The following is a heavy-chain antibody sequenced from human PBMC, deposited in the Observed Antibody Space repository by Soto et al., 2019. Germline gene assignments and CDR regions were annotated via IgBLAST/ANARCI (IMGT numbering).Heavy chain of an antibody. CDR3: ARESRGIAAPPADP. CDR2: IYSGGST. V-gene: IGHV3-66*01. J-gene: IGHJ5*02. CDR1: GFTVSSNY. Sequence: GGSLRLSCAASGFTVSSNYMSWVRQAPGKGLEWVSVIYSGGSTYYADSVKGRFTISRDNSKNTLYLQMNSLRAEDTAVYYCARESRGIAAPPADPWGQGTLVTASS. D-gene: IGHD6-13*01.